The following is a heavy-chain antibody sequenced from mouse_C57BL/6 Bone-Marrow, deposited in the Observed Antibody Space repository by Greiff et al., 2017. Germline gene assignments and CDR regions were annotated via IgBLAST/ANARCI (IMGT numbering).Heavy chain of an antibody. CDR2: IRLKSDNYAT. CDR1: GFTFSNYW. Sequence: EVMLVESGGGLVQPGGSMKLSCVASGFTFSNYWMNWVRQSPEKGLEWVAQIRLKSDNYATHYAESVKGRFTISRDDSKSSVYLQMNNLRAEDTGIYYCTYGYLSWFAYWGQGTLVTVSA. V-gene: IGHV6-3*01. CDR3: TYGYLSWFAY. J-gene: IGHJ3*01. D-gene: IGHD2-2*01.